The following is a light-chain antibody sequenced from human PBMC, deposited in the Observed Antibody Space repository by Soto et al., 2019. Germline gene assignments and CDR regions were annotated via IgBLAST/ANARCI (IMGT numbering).Light chain of an antibody. CDR1: NIGSQS. J-gene: IGLJ1*01. Sequence: SYVLTQPPSVSVAPGKTATITCAGNNIGSQSVHWYQQKPGQAPVLVIFYDRERPSGIPERFSGSNSGNTATLTISKVEAGDEADYYCQVWDSSSDHYVFATGTKVTVL. V-gene: IGLV3-21*04. CDR3: QVWDSSSDHYV. CDR2: YDR.